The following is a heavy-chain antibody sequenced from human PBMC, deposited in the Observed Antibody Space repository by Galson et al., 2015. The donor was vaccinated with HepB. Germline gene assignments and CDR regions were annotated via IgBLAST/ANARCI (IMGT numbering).Heavy chain of an antibody. CDR1: GYTFTSYY. Sequence: SVKVSCKASGYTFTSYYMHWVRQAPGQGLEWMGWIIAYNGNTNYAQKLQGRVTMTTDTYTSTAYMELRSLRSDDTAVYYCARTYCGGDCYSPYFDYWGQGTLVTVSS. V-gene: IGHV1-18*04. CDR3: ARTYCGGDCYSPYFDY. CDR2: IIAYNGNT. D-gene: IGHD2-21*02. J-gene: IGHJ4*02.